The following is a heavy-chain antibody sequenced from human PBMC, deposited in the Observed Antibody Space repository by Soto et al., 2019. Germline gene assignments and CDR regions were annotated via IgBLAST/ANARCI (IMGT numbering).Heavy chain of an antibody. CDR2: ISGSVDRT. V-gene: IGHV3-23*01. J-gene: IGHJ4*02. Sequence: EVQLLESGGGLVQPGGSLRLSCAASGFTFSNYAMSWLRQPPGKGLEWVSAISGSVDRTYYADSVKGRFTISRDNSENTLYLQRISLRAEDAAVYYCVKERSGHSYADSWGQGTLVTVSS. CDR1: GFTFSNYA. D-gene: IGHD5-18*01. CDR3: VKERSGHSYADS.